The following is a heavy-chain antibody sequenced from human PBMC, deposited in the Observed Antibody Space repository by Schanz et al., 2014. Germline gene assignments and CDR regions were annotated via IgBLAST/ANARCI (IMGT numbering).Heavy chain of an antibody. CDR1: GFTFSNYW. CDR3: ARDYAGFDC. J-gene: IGHJ4*02. D-gene: IGHD3-16*01. CDR2: IDADGNST. V-gene: IGHV3-74*01. Sequence: EVQLVESGGGLVQPGGSLRLSCAASGFTFSNYWIHWVRQAPGKGLVWVSRIDADGNSTSYADSVKGRFTISRDNAKNSLYLQMISLGVDDTAVYYCARDYAGFDCWGQGTLVTVSS.